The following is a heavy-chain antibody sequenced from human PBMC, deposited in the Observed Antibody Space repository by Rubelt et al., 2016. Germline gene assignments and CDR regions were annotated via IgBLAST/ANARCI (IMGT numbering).Heavy chain of an antibody. CDR2: IDPSDSYT. CDR3: ARHAGDGGNSEDWFDP. J-gene: IGHJ5*02. Sequence: EVQLVQSGAEVKKPGESLKISCKGSGYSFTSYWISWVRQMPGKGLEWMGRIDPSDSYTNYGRSFQGTVTISADKSISTAYLQWSSLKASDTAMYYCARHAGDGGNSEDWFDPWGQGTLVTVSS. D-gene: IGHD4-23*01. V-gene: IGHV5-10-1*01. CDR1: GYSFTSYW.